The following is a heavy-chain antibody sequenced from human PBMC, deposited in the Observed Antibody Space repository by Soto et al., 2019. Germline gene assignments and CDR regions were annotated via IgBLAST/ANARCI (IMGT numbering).Heavy chain of an antibody. V-gene: IGHV3-13*01. CDR3: ARGRDSGLYYFVY. J-gene: IGHJ4*02. Sequence: EVQLVESGGDLVQPGGSLRLSCAASGFTFSNYDMHWVRQATGKGLEWVSTISTAGNTYSPGSVKGRFTISRENAKNSLYLQINSLRVDDTAVYYCARGRDSGLYYFVYWGQGTLVTVSS. CDR1: GFTFSNYD. D-gene: IGHD2-21*01. CDR2: ISTAGNT.